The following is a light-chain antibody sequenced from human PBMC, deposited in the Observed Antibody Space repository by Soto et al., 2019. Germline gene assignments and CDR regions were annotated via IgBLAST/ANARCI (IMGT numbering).Light chain of an antibody. Sequence: DIVMTQSPDSLSVSLGERATINCKSSQSVLYSSKNKNYLAWYQQKPGQPPKLLIYWASTRESGVPDRFSGSGSGTDFTLTISSLQAEDVAVYYCQQYYTNPLLTFGGGTKVEI. J-gene: IGKJ4*01. CDR3: QQYYTNPLLT. V-gene: IGKV4-1*01. CDR2: WAS. CDR1: QSVLYSSKNKNY.